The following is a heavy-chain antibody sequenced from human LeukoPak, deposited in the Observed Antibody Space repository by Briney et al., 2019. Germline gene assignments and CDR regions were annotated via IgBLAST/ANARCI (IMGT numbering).Heavy chain of an antibody. Sequence: PGGSLSLSCAASGFTFSSYSMNWIRQAPGKGLEWVSSISSSSSYIYYADSVKGRFTISRDNAKNSLYLQMNSMRAEDAAVYYCSREPSPYYYGYCSPIDYWGKGTLVTVSS. D-gene: IGHD3-10*01. CDR3: SREPSPYYYGYCSPIDY. CDR2: ISSSSSYI. J-gene: IGHJ4*02. CDR1: GFTFSSYS. V-gene: IGHV3-21*01.